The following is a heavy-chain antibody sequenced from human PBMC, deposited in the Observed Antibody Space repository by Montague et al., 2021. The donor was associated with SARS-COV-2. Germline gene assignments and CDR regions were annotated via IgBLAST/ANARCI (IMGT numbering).Heavy chain of an antibody. J-gene: IGHJ2*01. V-gene: IGHV3-33*01. D-gene: IGHD4-17*01. CDR1: GFTFSSYG. CDR2: IWYDGSNK. Sequence: SLRLSCAASGFTFSSYGMHWVRQAPGKGLEWVAVIWYDGSNKYYADFVKGRFTISRDNSKNTLYLQMNSLRAEDTAVYYCARADYGDWSLDLWGRGTLVTVSS. CDR3: ARADYGDWSLDL.